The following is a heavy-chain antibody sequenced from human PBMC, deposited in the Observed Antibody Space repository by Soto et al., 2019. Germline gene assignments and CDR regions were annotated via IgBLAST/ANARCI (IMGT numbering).Heavy chain of an antibody. Sequence: TLSLACAVSGCSISSGGYSWSWIRQPPGKGLEWIGYIYHSGSTYYNPSLKSRVTISVDRSKNQFSLKLSSVTAADTAVYYCARVHYYDSSGYYERKAVFDYWGQGTLVTVSS. D-gene: IGHD3-22*01. CDR2: IYHSGST. V-gene: IGHV4-30-2*01. CDR3: ARVHYYDSSGYYERKAVFDY. J-gene: IGHJ4*02. CDR1: GCSISSGGYS.